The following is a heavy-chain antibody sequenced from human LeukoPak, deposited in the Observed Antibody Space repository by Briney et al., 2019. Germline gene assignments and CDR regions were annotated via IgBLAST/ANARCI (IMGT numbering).Heavy chain of an antibody. V-gene: IGHV1-69*10. CDR1: GGTFSSYT. CDR3: ASRYCSSTSCYTLSAFDI. J-gene: IGHJ3*02. Sequence: SVKVSCKASGGTFSSYTISWVRQAPGQGLEWMGGIILILGIANYARKFQGRVTITADKSTSTAYMELSSLRSEDTAVYYCASRYCSSTSCYTLSAFDIWGQGTMVTVSS. D-gene: IGHD2-2*02. CDR2: IILILGIA.